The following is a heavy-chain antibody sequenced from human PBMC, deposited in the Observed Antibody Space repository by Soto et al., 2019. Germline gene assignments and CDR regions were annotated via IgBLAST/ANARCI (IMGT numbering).Heavy chain of an antibody. D-gene: IGHD7-27*01. J-gene: IGHJ4*02. Sequence: EVQLVESGAGLVQPGGSLRLSCAASGFTFSDHYMDWVRQAPGQGLEWVGRIRNKDNSSVTEYASSVKGGFTISRDDSWNSLSLQMNSLKTEDTAVYYCARRLLGPPWVKSFDSWCQGTVVTVSS. CDR1: GFTFSDHY. CDR3: ARRLLGPPWVKSFDS. V-gene: IGHV3-72*01. CDR2: IRNKDNSSVT.